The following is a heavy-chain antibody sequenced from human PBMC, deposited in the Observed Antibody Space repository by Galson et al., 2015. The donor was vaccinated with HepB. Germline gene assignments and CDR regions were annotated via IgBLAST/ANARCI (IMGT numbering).Heavy chain of an antibody. CDR1: GFTFTSSA. Sequence: SVKVSCKASGFTFTSSAMQWVRQARGQRLEWIGWIVVGSGNTNYAQKFQERVTITRDMSTSTAYMELSSLRSEDTAVYYCAADRWGYCSSTSCYTSLYMDVWGKGTTVTVSS. J-gene: IGHJ6*03. CDR2: IVVGSGNT. CDR3: AADRWGYCSSTSCYTSLYMDV. D-gene: IGHD2-2*02. V-gene: IGHV1-58*02.